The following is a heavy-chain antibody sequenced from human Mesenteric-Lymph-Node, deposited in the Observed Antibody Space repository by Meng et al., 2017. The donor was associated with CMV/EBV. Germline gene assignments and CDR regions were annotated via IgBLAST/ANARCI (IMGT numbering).Heavy chain of an antibody. V-gene: IGHV3-21*01. J-gene: IGHJ4*02. CDR3: AGDPSGSIV. CDR2: ISGSSDYV. D-gene: IGHD2-15*01. CDR1: GFTFNSYS. Sequence: LRLSCAASGFTFNSYSVNWVRQAPGKGLEWVSIISGSSDYVYYADSVKGRFTISRDNAKNSLYLQMNSLRVEDTAVYYCAGDPSGSIVWGRGVLVTVSS.